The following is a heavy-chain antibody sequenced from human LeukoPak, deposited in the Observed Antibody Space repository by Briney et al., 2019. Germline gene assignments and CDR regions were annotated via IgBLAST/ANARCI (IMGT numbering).Heavy chain of an antibody. D-gene: IGHD3-22*01. V-gene: IGHV1-46*01. CDR2: INPSGGST. Sequence: ASVKVSCKAFGYTFTSYYMHWVRQAPGQGLEWMGIINPSGGSTSYAEEFQGRLTMTRDTSTSTVHMELSSLRPEDTAVYYCARTNYHDGSGFYGYWGQGTLVTVSS. CDR3: ARTNYHDGSGFYGY. CDR1: GYTFTSYY. J-gene: IGHJ4*02.